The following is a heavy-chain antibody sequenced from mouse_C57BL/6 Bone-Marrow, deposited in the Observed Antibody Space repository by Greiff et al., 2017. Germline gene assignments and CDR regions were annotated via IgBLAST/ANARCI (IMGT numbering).Heavy chain of an antibody. Sequence: QVHVKQPGAELVKPGASVKLSCKASGYTFTSYWMQWVKQRPGQGLEWIGEIDPSDSYTNYNQKFKGKATLTVDTSSSTAYMQLSSLTSEDSAVYCCASGYITTVERFAYWGQGTLVTVSA. CDR3: ASGYITTVERFAY. CDR1: GYTFTSYW. V-gene: IGHV1-50*01. J-gene: IGHJ3*01. D-gene: IGHD1-1*01. CDR2: IDPSDSYT.